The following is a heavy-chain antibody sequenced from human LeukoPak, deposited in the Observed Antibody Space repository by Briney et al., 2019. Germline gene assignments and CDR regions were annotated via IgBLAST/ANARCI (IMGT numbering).Heavy chain of an antibody. Sequence: SGGSLRLSCAASGFTFSSYSMNWVRQAPGKGLEWVSYISSSSSTIYYADSVKGRFTISRDNAKDSLYLQMNSLRAEDTAVYYCARDRHTVTPDYWGQGTLVTVSS. CDR1: GFTFSSYS. CDR3: ARDRHTVTPDY. V-gene: IGHV3-48*04. J-gene: IGHJ4*02. CDR2: ISSSSSTI. D-gene: IGHD4-23*01.